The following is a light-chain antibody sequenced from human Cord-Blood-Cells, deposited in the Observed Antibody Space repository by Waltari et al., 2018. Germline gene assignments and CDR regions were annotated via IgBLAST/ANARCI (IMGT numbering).Light chain of an antibody. CDR2: DVG. CDR1: SSAVGGYHY. J-gene: IGLJ3*02. V-gene: IGLV2-11*01. Sequence: SALTQPRPVSGSPGQSVTISCSVISSAVGGYHYSSWYQQHPGKAPKLMIYDVGKRPSGVPDRFSGSKSGNTASLTISGLQAEDEADYYCCSYAGSYTWVFGGGTKLTVL. CDR3: CSYAGSYTWV.